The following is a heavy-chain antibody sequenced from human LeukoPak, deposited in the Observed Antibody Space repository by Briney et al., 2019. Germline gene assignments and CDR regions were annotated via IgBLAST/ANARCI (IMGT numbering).Heavy chain of an antibody. Sequence: SQTLSLTCAISGDSVSSNSAAWSWIRQSPSRGLEWLVRTYYRSKWYNDYAVSVKSRITINPDTSKNQFSLQLNSVTPEDTAVYYCARDLGDGYNWFDPWGQGTLVTVSS. CDR1: GDSVSSNSAA. CDR2: TYYRSKWYN. J-gene: IGHJ5*02. CDR3: ARDLGDGYNWFDP. D-gene: IGHD5-24*01. V-gene: IGHV6-1*01.